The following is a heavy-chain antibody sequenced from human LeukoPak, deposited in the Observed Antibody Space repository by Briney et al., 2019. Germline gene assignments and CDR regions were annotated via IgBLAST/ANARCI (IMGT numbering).Heavy chain of an antibody. CDR1: GYTFTFSSYG. V-gene: IGHV3-30*18. CDR3: AKERYRNGEIFDY. J-gene: IGHJ4*02. D-gene: IGHD5-18*01. CDR2: ISYDGSNK. Sequence: GGALRLSCAASGYTFTFSSYGMHWVRRAPGKGLEWVAFISYDGSNKYYADSVNGRFTISGHNSKNTLYLQMNSLRAEDTAVYYCAKERYRNGEIFDYWGQGTLVTVSS.